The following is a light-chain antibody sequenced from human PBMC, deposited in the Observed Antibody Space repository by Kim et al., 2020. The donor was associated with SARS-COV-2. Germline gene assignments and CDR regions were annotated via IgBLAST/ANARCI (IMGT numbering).Light chain of an antibody. Sequence: QSVLTQPPSASGTPGQRVTISCSGNSSNIGGNTVTWYQHLPGTAPKFLIYSNNQRPSGVPDRFSGSKSGTSASLAISGLQSEDEGDYYCATWADSLTGRVVFGGGTQLTVL. CDR2: SNN. V-gene: IGLV1-44*01. CDR1: SSNIGGNT. J-gene: IGLJ2*01. CDR3: ATWADSLTGRVV.